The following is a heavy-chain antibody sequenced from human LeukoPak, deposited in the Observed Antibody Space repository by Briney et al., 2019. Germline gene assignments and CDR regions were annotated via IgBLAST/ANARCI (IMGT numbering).Heavy chain of an antibody. CDR1: GFTFDDYA. D-gene: IGHD2-2*01. CDR3: ARDGDVVVPAPIDY. J-gene: IGHJ4*02. CDR2: ISWESGSI. V-gene: IGHV3-9*01. Sequence: GRSLRLSCAASGFTFDDYAMHWVRQAPGKGLEWVSGISWESGSIGYADSVKGRFTISRDNAKKSLYLQMNSLRAEDTAVYYCARDGDVVVPAPIDYWGQGTLVTVSS.